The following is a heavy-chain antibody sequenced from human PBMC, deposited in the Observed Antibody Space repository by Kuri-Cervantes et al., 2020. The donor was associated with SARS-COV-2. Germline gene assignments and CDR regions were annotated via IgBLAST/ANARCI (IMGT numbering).Heavy chain of an antibody. V-gene: IGHV4-34*01. CDR2: INHSGST. CDR1: GGSLSGYY. D-gene: IGHD4-17*01. CDR3: ARVDGDYVDWYFDL. Sequence: SETLSPTCAVYGGSLSGYYWSWIRQPPGKGLEWIGEINHSGSTNYNPSLKSRVTITVDTSKNQFPLKLSSVTAADTAVYYCARVDGDYVDWYFDLWGRGTLVTVSS. J-gene: IGHJ2*01.